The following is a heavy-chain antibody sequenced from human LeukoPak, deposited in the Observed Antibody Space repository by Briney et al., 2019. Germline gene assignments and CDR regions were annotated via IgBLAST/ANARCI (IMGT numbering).Heavy chain of an antibody. J-gene: IGHJ3*02. D-gene: IGHD1-1*01. CDR3: ARDQGGTTLGGAFDI. V-gene: IGHV3-30-3*01. Sequence: GGSLRLSCAASGFTFSSYAMHWVRQAPGKGLEWVAVISYDGSNKYYADSVKGRFTISRDNSKNTLYLQMNSLRAEDTAVYYCARDQGGTTLGGAFDIWGQGTMVTVSS. CDR2: ISYDGSNK. CDR1: GFTFSSYA.